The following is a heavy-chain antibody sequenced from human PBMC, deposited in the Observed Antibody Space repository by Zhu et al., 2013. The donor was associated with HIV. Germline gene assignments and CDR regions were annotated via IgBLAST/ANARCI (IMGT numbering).Heavy chain of an antibody. V-gene: IGHV3-30-3*01. CDR1: GFTFSSYA. CDR3: ARGVSSSWYEWGEYNWFDP. D-gene: IGHD6-13*01. Sequence: VQLVESGGGVVQPGRSLRLSCAASGFTFSSYAMHWVRQAPGKGLEWVAVISYDGSNKYYADSVKGRFTISRDNSKNTLYLQMNSLRAEDTAVYYCARGVSSSWYEWGEYNWFDPGAREPWSPSPQ. CDR2: ISYDGSNK. J-gene: IGHJ5*02.